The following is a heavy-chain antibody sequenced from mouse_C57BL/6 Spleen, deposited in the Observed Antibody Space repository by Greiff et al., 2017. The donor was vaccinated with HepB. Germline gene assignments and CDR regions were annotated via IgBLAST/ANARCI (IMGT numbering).Heavy chain of an antibody. J-gene: IGHJ4*01. D-gene: IGHD1-1*01. Sequence: QVQLQQPGAELVRPGSSVKLSCKASGYTFTSYWMHWVKQRPIQGLEWIGNIDPSDSETHYNQKFKDKATLTVDKSSSTAYMQLSSLTSEDSAVYFCARHPGGSSLYYAMDYWGQGTSVTVSS. CDR3: ARHPGGSSLYYAMDY. V-gene: IGHV1-52*01. CDR2: IDPSDSET. CDR1: GYTFTSYW.